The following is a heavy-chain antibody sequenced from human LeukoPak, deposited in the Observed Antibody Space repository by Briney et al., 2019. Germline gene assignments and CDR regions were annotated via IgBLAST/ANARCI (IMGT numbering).Heavy chain of an antibody. Sequence: ASVKVSCKASGYTFTSYGISWVRQAPGQGLEWMGWISAYNGNTNYAQKLQGRVTMTTDTSTSTAYMELRSLRSDDTAVYYCARDVGTYYYGSGSSSSWFDPWGQGTLVTVSS. V-gene: IGHV1-18*01. CDR3: ARDVGTYYYGSGSSSSWFDP. CDR1: GYTFTSYG. D-gene: IGHD3-10*01. CDR2: ISAYNGNT. J-gene: IGHJ5*02.